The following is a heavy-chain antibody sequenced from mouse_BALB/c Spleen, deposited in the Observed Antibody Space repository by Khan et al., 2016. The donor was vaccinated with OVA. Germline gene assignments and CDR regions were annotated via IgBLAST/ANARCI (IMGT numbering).Heavy chain of an antibody. D-gene: IGHD2-10*02. CDR1: GYSITSDYA. CDR3: ARVYGGDFDY. V-gene: IGHV3-2*02. CDR2: ISYSGNT. Sequence: VQLEESGPGLVKPSQSLSLTCTVTGYSITSDYAWNWIRQFPGNKLEWLGYISYSGNTKYNPSLKSRISVTRDTSKNQFFLQLNSVTTEDTATYYCARVYGGDFDYWGKGTTLTVSS. J-gene: IGHJ2*01.